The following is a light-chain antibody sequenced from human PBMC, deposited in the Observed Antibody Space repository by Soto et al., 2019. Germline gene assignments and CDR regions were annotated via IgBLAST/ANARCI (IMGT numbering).Light chain of an antibody. V-gene: IGKV1-27*01. CDR3: QKYNSAPLT. CDR2: AAS. J-gene: IGKJ5*01. Sequence: DIQMTQSPSSLSASVGDRVTITCRASPGIINYLAWYQQKPGKVPKLLIYAASTLQSGVPSRFSGSGSGTEFTLTISSLQPEDVATYYCQKYNSAPLTFGQGKRLEIK. CDR1: PGIINY.